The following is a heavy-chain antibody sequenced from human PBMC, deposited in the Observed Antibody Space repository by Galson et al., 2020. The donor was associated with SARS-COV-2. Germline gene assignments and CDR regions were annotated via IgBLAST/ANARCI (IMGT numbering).Heavy chain of an antibody. Sequence: GESLKISCAASGFTVSSNYMSWVRQAPGKGLEWVSVIYSGGSTYYADSVKGRFTISRDNAKNSLYLQMNSLRAEDTAVYYCAREDLLYDILTGYYKGDFDYWGQGTLVTVSS. CDR3: AREDLLYDILTGYYKGDFDY. CDR1: GFTVSSNY. V-gene: IGHV3-53*01. CDR2: IYSGGST. D-gene: IGHD3-9*01. J-gene: IGHJ4*02.